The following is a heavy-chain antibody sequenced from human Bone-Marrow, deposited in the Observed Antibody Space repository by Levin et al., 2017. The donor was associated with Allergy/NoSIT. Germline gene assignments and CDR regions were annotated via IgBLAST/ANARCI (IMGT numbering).Heavy chain of an antibody. V-gene: IGHV3-74*01. J-gene: IGHJ5*02. CDR2: IDSDGTTT. D-gene: IGHD2-2*01. Sequence: PGGSLRLSCAASGFTFNTYWMHWVRQVPGKGLVWVSHIDSDGTTTDYADSVKGRFTISRDNAKNTLYLQMNSLRAGDTAVYYCTRGRYCSSAVCYENNWFDPWGQGTLVTVSS. CDR1: GFTFNTYW. CDR3: TRGRYCSSAVCYENNWFDP.